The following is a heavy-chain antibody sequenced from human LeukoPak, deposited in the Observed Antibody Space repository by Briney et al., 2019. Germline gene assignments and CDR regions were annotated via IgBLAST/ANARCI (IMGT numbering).Heavy chain of an antibody. Sequence: ASVTVSCTASGYTFTSYAMNWVRQAPGQGLEWMGWINTNTGNPTYAQGFTGRFVFSLDTSVSTAYLQISSLKAEDTAVYYCALPLAVAGAYFDYWGQGTLVTVSS. CDR1: GYTFTSYA. CDR2: INTNTGNP. V-gene: IGHV7-4-1*02. J-gene: IGHJ4*02. CDR3: ALPLAVAGAYFDY. D-gene: IGHD6-19*01.